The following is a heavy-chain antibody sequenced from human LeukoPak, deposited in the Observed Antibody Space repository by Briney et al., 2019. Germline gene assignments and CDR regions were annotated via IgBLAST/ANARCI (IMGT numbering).Heavy chain of an antibody. Sequence: SETLSLTCTVSGGSISNYFWSWIRQPPGKGLEWIGYIYYSGRANYSPSLKRGVTISIDTSKTQFSLKVSSVTAADTAIYYCVRSKSGTYGWFDHWGQGTLVTVFS. D-gene: IGHD4-17*01. J-gene: IGHJ5*02. V-gene: IGHV4-59*01. CDR3: VRSKSGTYGWFDH. CDR1: GGSISNYF. CDR2: IYYSGRA.